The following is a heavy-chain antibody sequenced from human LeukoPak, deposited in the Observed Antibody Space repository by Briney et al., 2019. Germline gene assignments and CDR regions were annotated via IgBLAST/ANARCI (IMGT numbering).Heavy chain of an antibody. D-gene: IGHD3-22*01. CDR1: GYTFTGYY. J-gene: IGHJ3*02. V-gene: IGHV1-2*02. Sequence: GASVKVSCKASGYTFTGYYMHWVRQAPGQGLEWMGWINPNSGGTNYAQKFQGRVTMTRDTSISTAYMELSRLRSDDTAVYYCATYYDSSGYCYHAPNDAFDIWGQGTMVTVSS. CDR3: ATYYDSSGYCYHAPNDAFDI. CDR2: INPNSGGT.